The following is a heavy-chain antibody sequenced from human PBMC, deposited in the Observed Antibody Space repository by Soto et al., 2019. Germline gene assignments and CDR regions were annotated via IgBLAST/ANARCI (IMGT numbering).Heavy chain of an antibody. Sequence: QVQLVESGGGVVQPGRSLRLSCAASGFTFSSYGMHWVRQAPGKGLEWVAVIWYDGSNKYYADSVKGRFTISRDNSKNTLYLQMNSLGAEDTAVYYCARGKLTTVTTFRYWGQGTLVTVSS. D-gene: IGHD4-17*01. CDR1: GFTFSSYG. J-gene: IGHJ4*02. CDR3: ARGKLTTVTTFRY. V-gene: IGHV3-33*01. CDR2: IWYDGSNK.